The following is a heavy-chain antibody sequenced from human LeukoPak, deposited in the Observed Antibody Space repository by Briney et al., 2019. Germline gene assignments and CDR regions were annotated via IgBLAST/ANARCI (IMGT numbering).Heavy chain of an antibody. V-gene: IGHV3-33*01. CDR1: GFTFSSYG. J-gene: IGHJ4*02. CDR2: IWYDGSNK. Sequence: PGRSLRLSCAASGFTFSSYGMHWVRQAPGKGLEAVAVIWYDGSNKYYTDSVKGRFTISRDNSKDTLHLQMNSLRPEVTAVYSCARADSGSYLFDYWGQGTLVTLSS. D-gene: IGHD1-26*01. CDR3: ARADSGSYLFDY.